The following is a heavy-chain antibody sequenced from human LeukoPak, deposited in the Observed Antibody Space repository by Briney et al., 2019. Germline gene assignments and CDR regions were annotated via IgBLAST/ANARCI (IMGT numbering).Heavy chain of an antibody. D-gene: IGHD2-2*01. CDR2: IYYSGTT. CDR1: GDSMTSYY. CDR3: ARRARENRAYHFDY. Sequence: SETLSLTCTVSGDSMTSYYWNWIRQPPGKGLEWIGYIYYSGTTNYTPSLKSRVTISVDTSKNQFSLNLSSVTAADTAVYYCARRARENRAYHFDYWGQGTLVTVSS. V-gene: IGHV4-59*01. J-gene: IGHJ4*02.